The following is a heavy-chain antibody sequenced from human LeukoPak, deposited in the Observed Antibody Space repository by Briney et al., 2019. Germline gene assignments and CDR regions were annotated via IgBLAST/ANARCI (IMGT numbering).Heavy chain of an antibody. J-gene: IGHJ6*02. CDR2: IIPIFGTP. CDR3: AKEISGAVAGVNNYHGMDV. Sequence: SVKVSCKASGGTFSSSTISWVRQAPGQGLEWMGGIIPIFGTPSYAQKFQGRVTVTTDESTSTVYMELSSLRSEDTAVYFCAKEISGAVAGVNNYHGMDVWGQGTTVTVSS. V-gene: IGHV1-69*05. CDR1: GGTFSSST. D-gene: IGHD6-19*01.